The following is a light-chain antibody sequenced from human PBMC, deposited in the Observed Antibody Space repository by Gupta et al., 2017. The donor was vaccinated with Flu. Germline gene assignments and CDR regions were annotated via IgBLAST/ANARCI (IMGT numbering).Light chain of an antibody. V-gene: IGKV1D-12*01. CDR2: AAS. J-gene: IGKJ3*01. CDR1: QDIHTW. Sequence: DMPMTQSPSSVAASVGDRVTITCRASQDIHTWLAWYQQKPGKAPKLLISAASTLQSGVPSRFSGSGSGTDGTLTITSLQPEDFATYDCQQAKRFTCTFGPGTKVDIK. CDR3: QQAKRFTCT.